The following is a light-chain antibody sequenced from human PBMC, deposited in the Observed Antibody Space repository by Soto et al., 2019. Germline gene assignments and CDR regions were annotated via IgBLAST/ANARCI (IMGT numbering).Light chain of an antibody. CDR2: EVT. CDR3: FLSYSGTNWV. Sequence: QSALTQPPSASGSPGQSVTISCTGTSSDVGDYNYVSWYQQHPGKAPKLMIYEVTKRPSGVPDRFSGSKSGNTASLTVSGLQAEDEADYYCFLSYSGTNWVFGGGTKLTVL. CDR1: SSDVGDYNY. J-gene: IGLJ3*02. V-gene: IGLV2-8*01.